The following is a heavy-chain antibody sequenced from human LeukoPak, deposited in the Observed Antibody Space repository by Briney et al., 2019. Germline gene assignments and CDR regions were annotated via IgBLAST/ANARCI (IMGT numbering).Heavy chain of an antibody. V-gene: IGHV3-11*01. Sequence: GGSLRLSCAASGFTSSDYYMSWIRRPAGKGPEWVSYISSSGSTIYYADSVKGRFTISRDNAKNSLYLQMNSLRAEDTAVYYCARGGGFGYSYGSGDGMDVWGQGTTVTVSS. D-gene: IGHD5-18*01. J-gene: IGHJ6*02. CDR3: ARGGGFGYSYGSGDGMDV. CDR1: GFTSSDYY. CDR2: ISSSGSTI.